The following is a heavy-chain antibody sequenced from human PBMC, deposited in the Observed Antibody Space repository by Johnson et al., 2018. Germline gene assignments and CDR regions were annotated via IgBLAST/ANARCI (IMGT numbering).Heavy chain of an antibody. D-gene: IGHD2-15*01. V-gene: IGHV1-58*01. CDR1: GFTFISSA. J-gene: IGHJ6*02. CDR3: VYCSGGSCYSGYGMEV. Sequence: QLVQSGPEVKKPGTSVKVSCKASGFTFISSAVQWVRQARGQRLEWIGWIVVGSGNTNYAQKFQERVTITRDRSTSTAYMERSSLRSEDTAVYYCVYCSGGSCYSGYGMEVWGQGTTVTVSS. CDR2: IVVGSGNT.